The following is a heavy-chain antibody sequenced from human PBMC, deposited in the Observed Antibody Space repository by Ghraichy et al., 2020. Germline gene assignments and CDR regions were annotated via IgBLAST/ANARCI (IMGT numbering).Heavy chain of an antibody. D-gene: IGHD3-22*01. CDR1: GYTFTSYD. CDR3: ARNYDSSGRPFDS. V-gene: IGHV1-8*01. J-gene: IGHJ4*02. CDR2: MNPNSGNT. Sequence: ASVKVSCKSSGYTFTSYDINWVRQATGQGLEWMGWMNPNSGNTGYAQKFQGRVTMTRNTSISTAYMELSSLRSEDTAVYYCARNYDSSGRPFDSWGQGTLVTVSS.